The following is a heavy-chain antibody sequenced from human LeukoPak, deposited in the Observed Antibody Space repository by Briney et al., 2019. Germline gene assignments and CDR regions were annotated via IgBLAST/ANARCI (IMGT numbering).Heavy chain of an antibody. V-gene: IGHV3-7*03. Sequence: GGPLRLSCAASGFTFSNYWMSWVRQAPGKGLEWVANINQDGSEKYYVDSVRGRFTISRDNAENSLYLQMNSLRAEDTAVYYCARTWMYSNYFRGQGTLVTVSS. CDR3: ARTWMYSNYF. D-gene: IGHD4-11*01. CDR2: INQDGSEK. CDR1: GFTFSNYW. J-gene: IGHJ4*02.